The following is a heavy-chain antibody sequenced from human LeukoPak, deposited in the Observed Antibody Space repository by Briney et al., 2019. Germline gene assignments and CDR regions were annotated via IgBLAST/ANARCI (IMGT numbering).Heavy chain of an antibody. Sequence: GGTLRLSCATSGFIFSHHGMNWVRQAPGKGLEWVSGIRADAVTTYYADSVKGRFIISRDNSKNTVYLQMNSLSAEDAAVYYCVKDDGWVQYTNWGQGTLVTVSS. V-gene: IGHV3-23*01. CDR3: VKDDGWVQYTN. CDR1: GFIFSHHG. D-gene: IGHD5-24*01. J-gene: IGHJ4*02. CDR2: IRADAVTT.